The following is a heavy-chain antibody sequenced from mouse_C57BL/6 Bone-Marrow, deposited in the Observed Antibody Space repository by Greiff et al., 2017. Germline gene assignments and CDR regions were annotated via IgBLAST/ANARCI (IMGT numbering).Heavy chain of an antibody. D-gene: IGHD4-1*01. J-gene: IGHJ1*03. CDR3: ARRWDDLYFDV. V-gene: IGHV1-18*01. Sequence: VQLKQSGPELVKPGASVKIPCKASGYTFTDYNMDWVKQSHGKSLEWIGDINPNNGGTIYNQKFKGKATLTVDKSSSTAYMELRSLTSEDTAVYYCARRWDDLYFDVWGTGTTVTVSS. CDR2: INPNNGGT. CDR1: GYTFTDYN.